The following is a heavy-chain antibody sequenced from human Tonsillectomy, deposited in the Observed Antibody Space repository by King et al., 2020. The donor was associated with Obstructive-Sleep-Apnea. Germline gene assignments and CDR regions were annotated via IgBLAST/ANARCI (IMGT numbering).Heavy chain of an antibody. CDR1: GGSISSVSYY. V-gene: IGHV4-39*07. CDR2: IHYSGST. CDR3: ARAPLGWSGYKDGFDY. D-gene: IGHD3-3*01. J-gene: IGHJ4*02. Sequence: QLQESGPGLVKPPETLSLNCTVSGGSISSVSYYWGWIRQPPGKALEWIGSIHYSGSTYYNPSLKSRVIISVDTSKNQFSLKLSSVTAADTAVYYCARAPLGWSGYKDGFDYWGQGTLVTVSS.